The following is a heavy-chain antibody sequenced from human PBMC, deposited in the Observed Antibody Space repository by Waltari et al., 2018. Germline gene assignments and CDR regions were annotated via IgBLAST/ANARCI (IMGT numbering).Heavy chain of an antibody. CDR1: GYTLTELS. Sequence: QVQLVLSGAEVKKPGASVKVSCKVSGYTLTELSMHWVRQAPGKGLEWMGGFDPEDGETIYAQKFQGRVTMTEDTSTDTAYMELSSLRSEDTAVYYCATTYCSSTSCYSYFDYWGQGTLVTVSS. CDR3: ATTYCSSTSCYSYFDY. V-gene: IGHV1-24*01. CDR2: FDPEDGET. D-gene: IGHD2-2*01. J-gene: IGHJ4*02.